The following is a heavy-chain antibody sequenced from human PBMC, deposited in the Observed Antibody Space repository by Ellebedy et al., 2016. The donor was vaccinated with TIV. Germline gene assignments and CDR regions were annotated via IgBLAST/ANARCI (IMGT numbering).Heavy chain of an antibody. CDR2: VSYSGYT. CDR3: ARGLNAFDI. J-gene: IGHJ3*02. CDR1: GGSISSSSYY. Sequence: SETLSLTCTVSGGSISSSSYYWGWIRQPPGKGPEWIGSVSYSGYTYYNPSLKSRVTISVDTSKNQFSLKLSSVTAADTAVYYCARGLNAFDIWGQGTMVTVSS. V-gene: IGHV4-39*07.